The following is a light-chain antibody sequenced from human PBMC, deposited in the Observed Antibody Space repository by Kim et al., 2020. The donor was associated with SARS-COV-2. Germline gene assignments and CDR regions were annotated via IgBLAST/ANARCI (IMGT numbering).Light chain of an antibody. V-gene: IGLV1-47*01. CDR1: SANIGINY. CDR3: ATWDDSLSGWV. Sequence: GPRVSNSCSGSSANIGINYLYWYQQLPGTAPHHVIYRNNPRPSGVPDRFSGSTSGTSASLPISGLRSEDEADYYCATWDDSLSGWVFGGGTQLTVL. J-gene: IGLJ3*02. CDR2: RNN.